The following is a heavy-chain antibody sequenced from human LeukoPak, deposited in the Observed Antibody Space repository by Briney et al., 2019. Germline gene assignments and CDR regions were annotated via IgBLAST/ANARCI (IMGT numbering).Heavy chain of an antibody. J-gene: IGHJ4*02. CDR1: GGSVSSSTYS. V-gene: IGHV4-39*01. Sequence: PSETLSLTCAVSGGSVSSSTYSWGWLRQPPGKGLEWIGNIYYTGSSYYNPSLKSRVTMSVDTSKNQFSLKMNSVTAADTAVYYCARLSKGRYFDYIFDFWGQGTLLTVSS. CDR2: IYYTGSS. D-gene: IGHD3-9*01. CDR3: ARLSKGRYFDYIFDF.